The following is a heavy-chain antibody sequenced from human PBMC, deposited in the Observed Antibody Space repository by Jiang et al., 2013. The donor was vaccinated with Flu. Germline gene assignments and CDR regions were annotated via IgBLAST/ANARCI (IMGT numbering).Heavy chain of an antibody. V-gene: IGHV4-39*01. CDR3: ARWFGELLYSYYYRYGMDV. D-gene: IGHD3-10*01. CDR2: T. Sequence: TYYNPSLQSRVTVSVDTSNNQFSLKLSSVTAADTAVYYCARWFGELLYSYYYRYGMDVWGQGTTVTVSS. J-gene: IGHJ6*02.